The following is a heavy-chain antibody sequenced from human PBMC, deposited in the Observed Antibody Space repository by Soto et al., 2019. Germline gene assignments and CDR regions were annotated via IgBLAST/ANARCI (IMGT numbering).Heavy chain of an antibody. CDR2: ARHKIDSYIT. J-gene: IGHJ4*02. D-gene: IGHD3-16*01. CDR3: VGESYYRLDY. Sequence: EVQLVESGGGLVQPGGSLRLSCAASGFTFSDHHMNWVRQAPGKGLEWVGRARHKIDSYITEYAASVRGRFTISRDDSKNSLYLQMSSLKTDDTAVYYCVGESYYRLDYWGRGTLVTASS. V-gene: IGHV3-72*01. CDR1: GFTFSDHH.